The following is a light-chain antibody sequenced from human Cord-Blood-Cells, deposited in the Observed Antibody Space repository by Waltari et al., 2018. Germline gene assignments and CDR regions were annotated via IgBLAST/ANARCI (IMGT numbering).Light chain of an antibody. CDR2: YKSDSDK. V-gene: IGLV5-45*02. J-gene: IGLJ3*02. CDR3: MIWHSSAWV. Sequence: QAVLTQPSSLSASPGASASLTCTLRSGINVVTYRIYWYQQKPGSPPQYLLRYKSDSDKQQGSGVPSRFAGSEDASANAGILLISGLQSEDEADYYCMIWHSSAWVFGGGTKLTVL. CDR1: SGINVVTYR.